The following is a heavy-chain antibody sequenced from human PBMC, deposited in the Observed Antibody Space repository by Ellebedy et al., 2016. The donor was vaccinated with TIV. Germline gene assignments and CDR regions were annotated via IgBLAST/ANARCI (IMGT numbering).Heavy chain of an antibody. CDR2: ISYNGTYK. D-gene: IGHD1-20*01. CDR1: GFSFSGYA. CDR3: ANNWNVDY. J-gene: IGHJ4*02. V-gene: IGHV3-30-3*01. Sequence: GGSLRLSXAASGFSFSGYAMHWVRQAPGKGLEWVSLISYNGTYKFYGDSVKGRFTISRDNSRNTLYLQMNSLRAEDTAVYYCANNWNVDYWGQGTLVTVSS.